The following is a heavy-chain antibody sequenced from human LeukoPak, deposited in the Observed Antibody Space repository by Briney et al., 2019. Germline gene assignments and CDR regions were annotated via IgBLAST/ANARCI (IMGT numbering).Heavy chain of an antibody. Sequence: SETLSLTCAVYGGSFSGYYWSWIRQPPGKGLERIGEINHSGSTNYNPSLKSRVTISVDTSKNQFSLKLSSVTAAATAVYYCARDYSNYYYYYMDVWGKGTTVTISS. D-gene: IGHD4-11*01. CDR1: GGSFSGYY. V-gene: IGHV4-34*01. CDR2: INHSGST. CDR3: ARDYSNYYYYYMDV. J-gene: IGHJ6*03.